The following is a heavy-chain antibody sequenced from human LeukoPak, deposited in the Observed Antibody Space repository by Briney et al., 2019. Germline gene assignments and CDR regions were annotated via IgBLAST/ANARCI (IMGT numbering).Heavy chain of an antibody. CDR1: GGSIRSSSYY. J-gene: IGHJ4*02. V-gene: IGHV4-39*07. CDR3: ARVRAAAIPYYFDY. CDR2: MYYTGST. Sequence: PSETLSLTPIVSGGSIRSSSYYWGWIRQPPGKGLEWIGCMYYTGSTYYNPSLKTRVTISVDTSKNQFSLKLTSVTAADTAAYYCARVRAAAIPYYFDYWGQGTLVTVSS. D-gene: IGHD6-13*01.